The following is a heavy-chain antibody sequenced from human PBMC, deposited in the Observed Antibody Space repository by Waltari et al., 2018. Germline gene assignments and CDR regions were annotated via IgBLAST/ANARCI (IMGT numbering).Heavy chain of an antibody. V-gene: IGHV3-9*03. CDR1: GFTFDDYA. Sequence: EVQLVESGGGLVQPGRSLRLSCAASGFTFDDYAMHWVRQAPGKGREWVSGISWNSGSIGYADSVKGRFTISRDNAKNSLYLQMNSLRAEDMALYYCAKPDSSGRFGELFYDAFDIWGQGTMVTVSS. J-gene: IGHJ3*02. CDR2: ISWNSGSI. D-gene: IGHD3-10*01. CDR3: AKPDSSGRFGELFYDAFDI.